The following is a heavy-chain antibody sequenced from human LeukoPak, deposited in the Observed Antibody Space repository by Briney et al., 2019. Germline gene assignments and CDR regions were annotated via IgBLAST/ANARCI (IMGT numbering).Heavy chain of an antibody. V-gene: IGHV1-69*05. D-gene: IGHD2-15*01. CDR2: IIPIFGTA. CDR1: GGTFSSYA. CDR3: ASDPRGRGSCFY. J-gene: IGHJ4*02. Sequence: SVKVSCKASGGTFSSYAISWVRQAPGQGPEWMGGIIPIFGTANYAQKFQGRVTITTDESTSTAYMELGSLRSEDTAVYYCASDPRGRGSCFYWGQGTLVTVSS.